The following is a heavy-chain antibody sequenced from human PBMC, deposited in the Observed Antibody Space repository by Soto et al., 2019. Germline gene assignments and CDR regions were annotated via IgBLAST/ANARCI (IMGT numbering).Heavy chain of an antibody. Sequence: SETLSLTCAVSGGSISSGGYSWSWIRQPPGKGLEWIGYIYHSGSTYYNPSLKSRVTISVDRSKNQFSLKLSSVTAADTAVYYCARGIYYSNYGGGIQFDYWGQGTLVTVSS. D-gene: IGHD4-4*01. J-gene: IGHJ4*02. CDR1: GGSISSGGYS. V-gene: IGHV4-30-2*01. CDR2: IYHSGST. CDR3: ARGIYYSNYGGGIQFDY.